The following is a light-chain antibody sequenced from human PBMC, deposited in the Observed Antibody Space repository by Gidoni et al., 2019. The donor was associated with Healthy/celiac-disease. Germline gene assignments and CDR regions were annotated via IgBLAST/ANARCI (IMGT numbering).Light chain of an antibody. CDR1: QSISRY. V-gene: IGKV1-39*01. CDR3: QQSYSTPGT. Sequence: DIQMTHSPSSLSASVGDRVTITRRAHQSISRYVNWYQQKPGKAPKLLIYAASSLQSGVPSRCSSSGSRKDFTITSSSLQPEDFANYYWQQSYSTPGTFGEGTKVEIK. J-gene: IGKJ1*01. CDR2: AAS.